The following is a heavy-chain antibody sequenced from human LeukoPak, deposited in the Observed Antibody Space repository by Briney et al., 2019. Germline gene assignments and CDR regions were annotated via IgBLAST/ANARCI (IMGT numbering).Heavy chain of an antibody. Sequence: GGSLRLSCAASGFTFSTYAMHWVRQAPGEGLEWVAVISYDGSSKYYADSVKGRFTISRDNSKSTLYLQMNSLRAEDTAVYYRARARSSYGYGDAFDIWGQGTMVTVSS. V-gene: IGHV3-30*04. CDR1: GFTFSTYA. J-gene: IGHJ3*02. CDR3: ARARSSYGYGDAFDI. D-gene: IGHD5-18*01. CDR2: ISYDGSSK.